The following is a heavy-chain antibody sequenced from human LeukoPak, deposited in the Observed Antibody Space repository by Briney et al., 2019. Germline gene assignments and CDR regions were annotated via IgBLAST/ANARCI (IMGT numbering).Heavy chain of an antibody. CDR1: GGSISSGDYY. Sequence: SQTLSLTCTVSGGSISSGDYYWSWIRQPPGKGLEWIGYIYYSGSTNYNPSLKSRVTMSVDTSKNQFSLKLSSVTAADTAVYYCAREGLYYDFWSGYIGDAFDIWGQGTMVTVSS. D-gene: IGHD3-3*01. CDR2: IYYSGST. V-gene: IGHV4-30-4*08. J-gene: IGHJ3*02. CDR3: AREGLYYDFWSGYIGDAFDI.